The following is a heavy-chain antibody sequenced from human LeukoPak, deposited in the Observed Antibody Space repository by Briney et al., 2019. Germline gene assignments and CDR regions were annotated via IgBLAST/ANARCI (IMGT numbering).Heavy chain of an antibody. CDR1: GGSVSSGGYY. CDR3: ARAHYYDSSGHLSGVYYFDY. CDR2: IYYSGST. V-gene: IGHV4-61*08. Sequence: SETLSLTCTVSGGSVSSGGYYWSWIRQPPGKGLEWIGYIYYSGSTNYNPSLKSRVTISVDTSKNQFSLKLISVTAADTAVYYCARAHYYDSSGHLSGVYYFDYWGQGTLVTVSS. J-gene: IGHJ4*02. D-gene: IGHD3-22*01.